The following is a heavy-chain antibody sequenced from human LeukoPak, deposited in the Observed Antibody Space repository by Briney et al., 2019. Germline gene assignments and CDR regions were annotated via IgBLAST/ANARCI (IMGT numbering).Heavy chain of an antibody. Sequence: SVKVSCKASGGTFSSYAISWVRQAPGQGLEWMGGIIPIFGTANYAQKFQGRVTITTDESTSTAYMELSSLRSEDTAVYYCARDLRSITINFDPWGQGTLVTVSS. D-gene: IGHD2-2*01. CDR2: IIPIFGTA. J-gene: IGHJ5*02. V-gene: IGHV1-69*05. CDR1: GGTFSSYA. CDR3: ARDLRSITINFDP.